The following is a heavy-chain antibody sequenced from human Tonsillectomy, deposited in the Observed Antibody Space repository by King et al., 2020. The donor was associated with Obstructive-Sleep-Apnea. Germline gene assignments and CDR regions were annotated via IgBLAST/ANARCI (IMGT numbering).Heavy chain of an antibody. V-gene: IGHV3-49*03. Sequence: VQLVESGGGLVQPGRSLRLSCTTSGFTFADDAITWIRQAPGQGLEWLGFIRGRAYSGTTECAASVRGRFTISRDDSKNIAYLQMDSLKIEDTAFYYCARAAAPFFEYWGQGTLVTVSS. J-gene: IGHJ4*02. D-gene: IGHD2-2*01. CDR2: IRGRAYSGTT. CDR3: ARAAAPFFEY. CDR1: GFTFADDA.